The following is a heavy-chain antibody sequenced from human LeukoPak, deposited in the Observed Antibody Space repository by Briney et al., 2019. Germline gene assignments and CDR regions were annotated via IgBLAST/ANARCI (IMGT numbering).Heavy chain of an antibody. J-gene: IGHJ4*02. CDR3: AKQGDNGSGSYYDDLDY. V-gene: IGHV3-30*02. Sequence: PGGSLRLSCAASGFTFSSYGMHWVRQAPGKGLEWVAFIRYDGSNKYYADSVKGRFTISRDNSKNTLYLQMNSLRAEGTAVYYCAKQGDNGSGSYYDDLDYWGQGTLVTVSS. D-gene: IGHD3-10*01. CDR1: GFTFSSYG. CDR2: IRYDGSNK.